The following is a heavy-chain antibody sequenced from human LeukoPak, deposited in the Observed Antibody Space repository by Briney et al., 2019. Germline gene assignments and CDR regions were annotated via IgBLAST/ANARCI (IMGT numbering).Heavy chain of an antibody. CDR3: ARDRYCSSTSCYTGRRKGWFDP. D-gene: IGHD2-2*02. CDR2: ISAYNGNT. Sequence: GASVKVSCKASGYTFTSYGISWVRQAPGQGLEWMGWISAYNGNTNYAQKLQGRVTMTTDTSTSTPYMELRSLRSDDTAVYYCARDRYCSSTSCYTGRRKGWFDPWGQGTLVTVSS. CDR1: GYTFTSYG. V-gene: IGHV1-18*01. J-gene: IGHJ5*02.